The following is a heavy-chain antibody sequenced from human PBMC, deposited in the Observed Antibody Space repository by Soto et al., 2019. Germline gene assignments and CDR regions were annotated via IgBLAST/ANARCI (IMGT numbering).Heavy chain of an antibody. Sequence: ESGGGLVKPGGSLRLSCAASGFTFSNAWMNWVRQAPGKGLEWVGRIKSKTDGGTTDYAAPVKGRFTISRDDSKNTLYLQMNSLKTEDTAVYYCTTDPHIVVVVAASSGYYYYGMDVWGQGTTVTVSS. CDR2: IKSKTDGGTT. J-gene: IGHJ6*02. CDR3: TTDPHIVVVVAASSGYYYYGMDV. V-gene: IGHV3-15*07. CDR1: GFTFSNAW. D-gene: IGHD2-15*01.